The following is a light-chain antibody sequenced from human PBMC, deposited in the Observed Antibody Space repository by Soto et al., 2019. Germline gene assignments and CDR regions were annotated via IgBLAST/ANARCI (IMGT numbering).Light chain of an antibody. CDR1: QSVTSNY. J-gene: IGKJ2*01. V-gene: IGKV3-20*01. CDR3: QQYVSPPRT. Sequence: EIVLTQSPGTLSLSPGESATLSCRASQSVTSNYLAWFQQKPGQAPRLLIYGASSRATGIPDRFSGSGSGTDFTLTISRLEPEDFAVYYCQQYVSPPRTFGQGTRREI. CDR2: GAS.